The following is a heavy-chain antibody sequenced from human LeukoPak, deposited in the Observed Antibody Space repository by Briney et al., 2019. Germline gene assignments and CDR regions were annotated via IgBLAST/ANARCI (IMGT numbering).Heavy chain of an antibody. CDR1: GYSFTSYW. CDR3: ARQNIWSGAEAFDY. D-gene: IGHD3-10*02. Sequence: GESLNISCKGSGYSFTSYWIGWVRPMPGKGLEWMGIIYPGDSDTRYSPSFQGQVTISADKSITTAYLQWSSLKASDTARYYCARQNIWSGAEAFDYWGQGTLVTVSS. CDR2: IYPGDSDT. V-gene: IGHV5-51*01. J-gene: IGHJ4*02.